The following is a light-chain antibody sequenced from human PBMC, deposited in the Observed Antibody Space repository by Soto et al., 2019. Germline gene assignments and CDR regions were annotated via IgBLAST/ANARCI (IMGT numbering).Light chain of an antibody. CDR2: DVG. CDR1: SSDVGAYNY. Sequence: QSALTQPASVSGSPGQSITISCTGTSSDVGAYNYVSWYQHHPGKAPKLMIYDVGKRPSGVSNRFSGSKSGNTASLTISGLQAEDEADYYCNSFTASSTLVFGGGTKVTVL. CDR3: NSFTASSTLV. V-gene: IGLV2-14*03. J-gene: IGLJ2*01.